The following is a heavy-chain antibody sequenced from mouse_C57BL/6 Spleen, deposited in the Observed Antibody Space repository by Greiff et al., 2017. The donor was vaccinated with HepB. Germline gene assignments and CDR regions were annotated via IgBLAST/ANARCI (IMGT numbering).Heavy chain of an antibody. D-gene: IGHD1-1*01. V-gene: IGHV14-2*01. Sequence: EVKLQESGAELVKPGASVKLSCTASGFNIKDYYMHWVKQRTEQGLEWFGRIDPEDGETKYAPKFQGKATITADTSSNTAYLQLSSLTSEDTAVYYCAPLYYYGSSHKYFDVWGTGTTVTVSS. CDR1: GFNIKDYY. J-gene: IGHJ1*03. CDR2: IDPEDGET. CDR3: APLYYYGSSHKYFDV.